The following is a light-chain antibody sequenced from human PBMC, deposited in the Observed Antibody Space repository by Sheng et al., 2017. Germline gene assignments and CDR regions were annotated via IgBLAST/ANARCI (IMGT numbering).Light chain of an antibody. CDR3: QQYGSSPT. Sequence: EIVLTQSPGTLSVSPGERATLSCRASQSVSSNLAWYQQKRGQAPRLLIYGASTRATGIPARFSGSGSGTDFTLTISRLEPEDSAVYYCQQYGSSPTFGQGTRVEIK. CDR1: QSVSSN. CDR2: GAS. J-gene: IGKJ1*01. V-gene: IGKV3-20*01.